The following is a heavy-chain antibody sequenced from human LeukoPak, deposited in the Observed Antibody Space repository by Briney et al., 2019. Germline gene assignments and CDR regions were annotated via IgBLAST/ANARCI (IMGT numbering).Heavy chain of an antibody. CDR3: ARKEGIYFDY. J-gene: IGHJ4*02. V-gene: IGHV4-39*01. D-gene: IGHD3-10*01. Sequence: SETLSLTCTVSGGSISSSSYYWGWIRQPPGKGLEWIGSIYYSGSIYYNPSLKSRVTIPVDTSKNQFSLKLSSVTAADTAAYYCARKEGIYFDYWGQGTLVTVSS. CDR2: IYYSGSI. CDR1: GGSISSSSYY.